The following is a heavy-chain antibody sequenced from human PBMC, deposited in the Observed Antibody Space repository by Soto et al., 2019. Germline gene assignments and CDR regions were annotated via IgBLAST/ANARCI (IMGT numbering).Heavy chain of an antibody. J-gene: IGHJ4*02. Sequence: GGSLRLSCAASGFTFSSYGMHWVRQAPGKGLEWVAVISYDGSNKYYAESVKGRFTISRDNSKNTLYLQMNSLRAEDTAVYYCAILSVGATKPFDYWGQGTLVTVSS. CDR3: AILSVGATKPFDY. V-gene: IGHV3-30*03. D-gene: IGHD1-26*01. CDR2: ISYDGSNK. CDR1: GFTFSSYG.